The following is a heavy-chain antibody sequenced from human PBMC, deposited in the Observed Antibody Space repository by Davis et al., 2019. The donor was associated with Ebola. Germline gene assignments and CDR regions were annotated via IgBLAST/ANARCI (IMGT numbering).Heavy chain of an antibody. J-gene: IGHJ4*02. V-gene: IGHV3-64*01. CDR1: GFTFSSYG. Sequence: PGGSLRLSCAASGFTFSSYGMHWVRQAPGKGLEYVSAISSNGGSTYYANSVKGRFTISRDNSKNTLYLQMGSLRAEDMAVYYCARDLAFYDFWSGPRDWGQGTLVTVSS. D-gene: IGHD3-3*01. CDR3: ARDLAFYDFWSGPRD. CDR2: ISSNGGST.